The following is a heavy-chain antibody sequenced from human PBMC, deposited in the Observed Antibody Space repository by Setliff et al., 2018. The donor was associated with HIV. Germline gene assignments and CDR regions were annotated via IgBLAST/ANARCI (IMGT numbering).Heavy chain of an antibody. D-gene: IGHD3-22*01. CDR3: ARHSRGYDSQPFDY. Sequence: PSETLSLTCTVSGGSISSGTDHWNWFRQHPREGLEWIGYIYYSGSTYYNPSLKSRVTISVDTSKNQFSLKLSSVTAADTAVYYCARHSRGYDSQPFDYWGQGTLVTVSS. J-gene: IGHJ4*02. CDR2: IYYSGST. CDR1: GGSISSGTDH. V-gene: IGHV4-39*01.